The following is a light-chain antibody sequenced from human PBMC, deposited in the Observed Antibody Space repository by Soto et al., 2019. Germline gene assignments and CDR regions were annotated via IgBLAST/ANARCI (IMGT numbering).Light chain of an antibody. Sequence: DIVLTQSPLSLPVTPGEPASISCRSSQSLLHSNGYHSLDWYLQKPGQAPQLLIYLGSNRATGVSDRFSGSGSGTDFTLNISRVEAEDVGVYYCLQALHTPLTFGGGTKVEIK. V-gene: IGKV2-28*01. CDR3: LQALHTPLT. CDR2: LGS. CDR1: QSLLHSNGYHS. J-gene: IGKJ4*01.